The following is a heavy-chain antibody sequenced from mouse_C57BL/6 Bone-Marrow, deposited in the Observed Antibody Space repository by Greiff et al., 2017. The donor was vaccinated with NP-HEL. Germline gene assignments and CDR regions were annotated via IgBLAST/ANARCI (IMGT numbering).Heavy chain of an antibody. CDR3: ARGLRYPFAY. D-gene: IGHD1-1*01. V-gene: IGHV1-55*01. CDR2: IYPGSGST. CDR1: GYTFTRYW. Sequence: VQLQQSGAELVKPGASVKMSCKASGYTFTRYWITWVKQRPGQGLEWIGDIYPGSGSTNYNEKFKSKATLTVDTSSSTAYMQLSSLTSEDSAVYYCARGLRYPFAYWGQGTLVTVSA. J-gene: IGHJ3*01.